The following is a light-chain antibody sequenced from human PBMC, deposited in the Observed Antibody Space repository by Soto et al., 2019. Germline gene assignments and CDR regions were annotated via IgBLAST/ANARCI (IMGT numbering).Light chain of an antibody. CDR2: EVR. Sequence: QSVLAQPPSVSGSPGQSVTISCTGTSXDLGRYNRVSWYQQPPGTAPKLLIYEVRNRPSGVPDRFSGSKSANTASLTISGLQAEGEADYYCSLYTSSSTFVFGTGTKVTVL. V-gene: IGLV2-18*01. J-gene: IGLJ1*01. CDR3: SLYTSSSTFV. CDR1: SXDLGRYNR.